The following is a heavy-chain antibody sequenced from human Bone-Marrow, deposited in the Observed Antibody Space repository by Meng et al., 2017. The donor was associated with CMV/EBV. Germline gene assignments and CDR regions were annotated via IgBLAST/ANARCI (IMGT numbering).Heavy chain of an antibody. CDR1: GFTFSSYS. D-gene: IGHD2-15*01. Sequence: GESLKISCASSGFTFSSYSMNWVRQAPGKGLEWVSSISSSSSYIYYADSVKGRFTISRDNSKNTLYLQMNSLRAEDTAVYYCAKDGGVVVVAATREVDYWGQGTLVTVSS. CDR2: ISSSSSYI. J-gene: IGHJ4*02. CDR3: AKDGGVVVVAATREVDY. V-gene: IGHV3-21*04.